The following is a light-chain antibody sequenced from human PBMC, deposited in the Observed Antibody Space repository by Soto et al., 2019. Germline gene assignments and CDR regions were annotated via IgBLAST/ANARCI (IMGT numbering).Light chain of an antibody. J-gene: IGLJ2*01. CDR3: ATWDDSLNVV. V-gene: IGLV1-44*01. CDR2: SND. Sequence: QSVLTQSPSASGTPGQRVSISCSGSTYNIGTNTVSWYQYVPGTAPKLLIYSNDQRPSAVPGRFSGSKSGTSASLAISGLLSEDEADYYCATWDDSLNVVFGGGTKLTVL. CDR1: TYNIGTNT.